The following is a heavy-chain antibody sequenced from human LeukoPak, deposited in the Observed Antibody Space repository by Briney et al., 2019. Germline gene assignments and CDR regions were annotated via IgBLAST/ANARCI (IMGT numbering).Heavy chain of an antibody. V-gene: IGHV3-30-3*01. D-gene: IGHD3-3*01. CDR3: AKDGGAD. Sequence: PGRSLRLSCAASGFTFSSYAMHWVRQAPGKGLEWVAVISYDGSNKYYADSVKGRFTISRDNSKNTLYLQMNSLRAEDTAVYYCAKDGGADWGQGTLVTVSS. CDR2: ISYDGSNK. CDR1: GFTFSSYA. J-gene: IGHJ4*02.